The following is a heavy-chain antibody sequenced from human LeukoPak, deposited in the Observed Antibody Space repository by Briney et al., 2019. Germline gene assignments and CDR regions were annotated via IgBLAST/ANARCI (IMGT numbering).Heavy chain of an antibody. CDR3: ASFQYYDFWSGYYTPDY. V-gene: IGHV1-18*01. Sequence: GASVKVSCKASGYTFTSYGISWVRQAPGQGLEWMGWISAYNGNTNYAQKLQGRVTMTTDTSTSTAYMELRSLRSDDTAVYYCASFQYYDFWSGYYTPDYWGQGTLVTVPS. CDR1: GYTFTSYG. CDR2: ISAYNGNT. D-gene: IGHD3-3*01. J-gene: IGHJ4*02.